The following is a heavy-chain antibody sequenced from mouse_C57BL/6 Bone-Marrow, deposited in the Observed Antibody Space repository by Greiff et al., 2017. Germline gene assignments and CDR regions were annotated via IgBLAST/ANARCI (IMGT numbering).Heavy chain of an antibody. CDR3: ARGITTVEAWFAY. J-gene: IGHJ3*01. D-gene: IGHD1-1*01. CDR1: GFSLTSYG. CDR2: IWSGGST. V-gene: IGHV2-2*01. Sequence: VKLQESGPGLVQPSQSLSITCTVSGFSLTSYGVHWVRQSPGKGLEWLGVIWSGGSTDYNAAFISRLSISKDNSKSQVFFKMNSLQADDTAIYYCARGITTVEAWFAYWGQGTLVTVSA.